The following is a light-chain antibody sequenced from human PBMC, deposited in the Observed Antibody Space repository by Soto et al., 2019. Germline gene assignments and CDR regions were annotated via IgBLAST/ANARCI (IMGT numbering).Light chain of an antibody. V-gene: IGLV2-14*03. Sequence: QSVLTQPASVSGSPGQSITISFTGTSSDVGRYNYVSWYQQHPGKAPTLIIYDVINRPSGVSHRFSASKSGNTASLTISGLQAEDEADYYCTSYTTSATYVIGTGTKVTVL. CDR2: DVI. CDR3: TSYTTSATYV. J-gene: IGLJ1*01. CDR1: SSDVGRYNY.